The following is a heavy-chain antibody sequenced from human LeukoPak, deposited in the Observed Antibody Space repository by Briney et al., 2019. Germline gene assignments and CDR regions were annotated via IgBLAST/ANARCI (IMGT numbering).Heavy chain of an antibody. Sequence: KPSETLSLTCTVSGGSISSYYWSWIRQPPGKGLEWIGYIYYSGSTNYNPSLKSRVTISVDTSKNQFSLKLSSVTAADTAVYYCARAPGYGEGFDPWGQGTLVTVSS. CDR1: GGSISSYY. CDR2: IYYSGST. CDR3: ARAPGYGEGFDP. V-gene: IGHV4-59*08. J-gene: IGHJ5*02. D-gene: IGHD4-17*01.